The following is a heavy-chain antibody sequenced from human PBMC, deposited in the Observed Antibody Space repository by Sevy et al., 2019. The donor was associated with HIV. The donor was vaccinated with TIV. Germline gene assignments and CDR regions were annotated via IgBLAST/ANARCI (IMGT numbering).Heavy chain of an antibody. CDR3: ARDRSTTWINYFFDF. Sequence: GGFLRLSCAASGFTFSNYAIHWVRQAPGKGLEWVAVVSYDGSKKYYADSVKGRFTISRDNSKNTLYLQMNSLRVEDSAVPFCARDRSTTWINYFFDFWGQGTLVTVSS. CDR1: GFTFSNYA. V-gene: IGHV3-30*01. D-gene: IGHD2-2*01. J-gene: IGHJ4*02. CDR2: VSYDGSKK.